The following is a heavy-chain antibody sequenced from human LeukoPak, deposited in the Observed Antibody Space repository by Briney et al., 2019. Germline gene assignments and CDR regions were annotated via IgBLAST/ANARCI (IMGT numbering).Heavy chain of an antibody. CDR1: GGSISSGDYY. J-gene: IGHJ5*02. CDR2: IYYSGST. Sequence: SETLSLTCTVSGGSISSGDYYWSWIRQPPGKGLEWIVYIYYSGSTYYNPSLKSRVTISVDTSKNQFSLKPSSVTAADTAVYYCARGGGAAAEIDPWGQGTLVTVSS. CDR3: ARGGGAAAEIDP. D-gene: IGHD6-13*01. V-gene: IGHV4-30-4*08.